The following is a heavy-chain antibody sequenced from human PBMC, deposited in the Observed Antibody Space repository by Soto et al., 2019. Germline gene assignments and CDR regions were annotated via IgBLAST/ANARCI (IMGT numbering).Heavy chain of an antibody. V-gene: IGHV5-51*01. Sequence: GESLKISCKGSGYSFTSYWIGWVRQMPGKGLEWMGIIYPGDSDTRYSPSFQGQVTISADKSISTAYLQWSSLKASDTAMYYCASKDIQNTYGMDVWGQGTTVTVSS. CDR1: GYSFTSYW. D-gene: IGHD2-15*01. CDR3: ASKDIQNTYGMDV. J-gene: IGHJ6*02. CDR2: IYPGDSDT.